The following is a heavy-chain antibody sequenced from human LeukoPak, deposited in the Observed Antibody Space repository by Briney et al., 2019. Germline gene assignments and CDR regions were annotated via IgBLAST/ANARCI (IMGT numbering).Heavy chain of an antibody. Sequence: SETLSLTCTVSGGSISSSYYYWVWIRQPPGKGLEWIGSIYYSGSTYYNPSLKSRVTISVDTSKNHFSLKLSSVTAADTAVYYCARVVRYNTSSEGYYYMDVWGKGTTVTISS. CDR3: ARVVRYNTSSEGYYYMDV. CDR2: IYYSGST. CDR1: GGSISSSYYY. J-gene: IGHJ6*03. V-gene: IGHV4-39*07. D-gene: IGHD6-6*01.